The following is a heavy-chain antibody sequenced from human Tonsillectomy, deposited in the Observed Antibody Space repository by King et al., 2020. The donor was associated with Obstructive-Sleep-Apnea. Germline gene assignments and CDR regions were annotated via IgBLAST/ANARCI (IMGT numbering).Heavy chain of an antibody. CDR3: AGGGYSSGWFPLDY. V-gene: IGHV1-8*01. CDR2: MNPKSVAT. CDR1: GYTFTSYD. Sequence: VQLVESGAEVKKPGASVKVSCKASGYTFTSYDINWVRQATGPGLEWMGWMNPKSVATGYAQKFQGRLTMTRDTSMSTVYMELSSLRSEDTAMYYCAGGGYSSGWFPLDYWGQGTLVTVSS. D-gene: IGHD6-19*01. J-gene: IGHJ4*02.